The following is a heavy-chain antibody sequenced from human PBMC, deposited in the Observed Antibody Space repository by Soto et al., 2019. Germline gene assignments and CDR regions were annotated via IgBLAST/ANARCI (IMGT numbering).Heavy chain of an antibody. CDR2: IDTDGSRK. Sequence: GGSLRLSCAASGFNFNTYVMYWVRQAPGKGLEWVANIDTDGSRKNYVDSVKGRFIISRDNAKNSLLLQMNSLRADDTAVYYCGRVPLDGNYANGVDVWGQGTTVTVSS. D-gene: IGHD4-17*01. J-gene: IGHJ6*02. CDR1: GFNFNTYV. CDR3: GRVPLDGNYANGVDV. V-gene: IGHV3-7*03.